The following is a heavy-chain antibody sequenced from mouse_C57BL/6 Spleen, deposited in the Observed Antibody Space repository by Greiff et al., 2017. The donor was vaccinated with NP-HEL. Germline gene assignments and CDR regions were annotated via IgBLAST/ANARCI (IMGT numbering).Heavy chain of an antibody. J-gene: IGHJ1*03. D-gene: IGHD2-4*01. Sequence: QVQLQQPGAELVKPGASVKLSCKASGYTFTSYWMHWVKQRPGRGLEWIGRIDPNSGGTKYNEKFKSKATLTVDKPSSTAYMQLSSLTSEEAAVYYCARGMITHWYFDVWGTGTTVTVSS. V-gene: IGHV1-72*01. CDR1: GYTFTSYW. CDR3: ARGMITHWYFDV. CDR2: IDPNSGGT.